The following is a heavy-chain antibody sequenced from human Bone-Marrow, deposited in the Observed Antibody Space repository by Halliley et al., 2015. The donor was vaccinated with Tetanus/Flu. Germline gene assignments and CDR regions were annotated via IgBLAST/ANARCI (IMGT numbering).Heavy chain of an antibody. J-gene: IGHJ4*02. CDR2: KKQDGSEK. Sequence: KWVANKKQDGSEKHYFASVKGRITISRDNSDNILFLQLNGLRAEDTAVYYCARETVAAAGDYWGQGTLVTVAS. CDR3: ARETVAAAGDY. V-gene: IGHV3-7*04. D-gene: IGHD6-25*01.